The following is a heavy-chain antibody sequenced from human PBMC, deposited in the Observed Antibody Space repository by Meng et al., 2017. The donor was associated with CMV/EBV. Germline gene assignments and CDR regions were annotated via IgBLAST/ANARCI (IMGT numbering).Heavy chain of an antibody. V-gene: IGHV4-34*01. Sequence: QVQLQPWGAGLLKPSETLSLTCAVYGGSFSGYYWSWIRQPPGEGLEWIGEINHSGSTNYNPSLKSRVTISVDTSKNQFSLKLSSVTAADTAVYYCARGLWFGELSPFDYWGQGTLVTVSS. CDR1: GGSFSGYY. CDR2: INHSGST. J-gene: IGHJ4*02. CDR3: ARGLWFGELSPFDY. D-gene: IGHD3-10*01.